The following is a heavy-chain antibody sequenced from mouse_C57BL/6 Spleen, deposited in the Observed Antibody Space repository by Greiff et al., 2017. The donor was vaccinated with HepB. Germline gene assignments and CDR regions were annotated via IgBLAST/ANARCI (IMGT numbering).Heavy chain of an antibody. Sequence: QVQLQQPGAELVKPGASVKLSCKASGYTFTSYWMHWVKQRPGRGLEWIGRIDPTSGGTKYNEKFKSKATLPVDKPSSTADMQLSSLTSEDSAVYYCARSGSNYVNWYFDVWGTGTTVTVSS. V-gene: IGHV1-72*01. J-gene: IGHJ1*03. D-gene: IGHD2-5*01. CDR3: ARSGSNYVNWYFDV. CDR2: IDPTSGGT. CDR1: GYTFTSYW.